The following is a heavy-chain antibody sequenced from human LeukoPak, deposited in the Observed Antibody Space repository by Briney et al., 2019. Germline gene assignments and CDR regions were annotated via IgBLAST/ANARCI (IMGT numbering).Heavy chain of an antibody. CDR2: IYYSGST. CDR3: ARHDSGWYRHPFLKIDY. Sequence: SETLSLTCTVSGGSISSSSYYWGWIRQPPGKGLEWIGSIYYSGSTYYNPSLKSRVTISVDTSKNQFSLKLSSVTAADTAVYYCARHDSGWYRHPFLKIDYWGQGTLVTVSS. J-gene: IGHJ4*02. CDR1: GGSISSSSYY. V-gene: IGHV4-39*01. D-gene: IGHD6-19*01.